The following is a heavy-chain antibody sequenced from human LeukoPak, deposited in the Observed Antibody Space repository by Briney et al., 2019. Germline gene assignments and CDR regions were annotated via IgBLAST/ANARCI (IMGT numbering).Heavy chain of an antibody. CDR3: AREGAGTFDY. V-gene: IGHV3-33*01. Sequence: GGSLRLSCAASGFTFSSYGMHWVRQAPGKGLEWAAVIWYDGSNKYYADSVKGRFTISRDNSKNTLYLQMNSLRAEDTAVYYCAREGAGTFDYWGQGTLVTVSS. J-gene: IGHJ4*02. D-gene: IGHD1-1*01. CDR2: IWYDGSNK. CDR1: GFTFSSYG.